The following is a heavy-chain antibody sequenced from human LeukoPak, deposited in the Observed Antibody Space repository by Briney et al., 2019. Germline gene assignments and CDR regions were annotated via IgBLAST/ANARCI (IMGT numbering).Heavy chain of an antibody. V-gene: IGHV3-48*01. CDR3: ARDRATVRWYYYYMDV. J-gene: IGHJ6*03. Sequence: GGSLRLSCAASGFTFSSYSMNWVRQAPGKGLEWVSYISSSSSTIYYADSVKGRFTISRDNAKNSLYLQMNSLRAEDTAVYYCARDRATVRWYYYYMDVWGKGTTVTVSS. D-gene: IGHD4-11*01. CDR2: ISSSSSTI. CDR1: GFTFSSYS.